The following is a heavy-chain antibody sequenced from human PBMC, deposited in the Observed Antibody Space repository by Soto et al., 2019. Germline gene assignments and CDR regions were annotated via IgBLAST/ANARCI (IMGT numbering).Heavy chain of an antibody. CDR3: AHTHVYYYGAGNARLWFDP. Sequence: QITLKESGPTLVKPTQTLTLTCTFSGFSLSTSGVGVGWIRQPPGKALEWLALIYWNDDKRYSPSLKSRLTITKDTSKDQVVLTMTNMEPVDTATDYCAHTHVYYYGAGNARLWFDPWGQGTLVTVSS. CDR2: IYWNDDK. CDR1: GFSLSTSGVG. D-gene: IGHD3-10*01. J-gene: IGHJ5*02. V-gene: IGHV2-5*01.